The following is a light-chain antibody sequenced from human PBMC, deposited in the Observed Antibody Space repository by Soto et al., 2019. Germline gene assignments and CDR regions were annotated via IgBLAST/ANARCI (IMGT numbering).Light chain of an antibody. V-gene: IGKV3-11*01. CDR2: DAS. Sequence: EIVLPQSPATLSLSPGERATLSCRASQSVSSHLTLYQQKPGQAPRLLIYDASNRATGIPARFSGSGSGTDFTLTISSLEPEDFAVYYCQQRTNWRLTFGGGTKVEIK. CDR1: QSVSSH. CDR3: QQRTNWRLT. J-gene: IGKJ4*01.